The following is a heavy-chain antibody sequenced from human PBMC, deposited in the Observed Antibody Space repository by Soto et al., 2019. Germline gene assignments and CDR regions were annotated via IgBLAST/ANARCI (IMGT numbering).Heavy chain of an antibody. CDR3: ARGYQEGIVVVPADSDS. CDR1: GFTFSSYS. CDR2: ISSSSSYI. V-gene: IGHV3-21*01. Sequence: GGSLRLSCAASGFTFSSYSMNWVRQAPGEGLEWVSSISSSSSYIYYAGSVKGRFTISRDNAKSSLYLQMNSLRAEDTAVYYCARGYQEGIVVVPADSDSWGQGTLVTV. J-gene: IGHJ4*02. D-gene: IGHD2-2*01.